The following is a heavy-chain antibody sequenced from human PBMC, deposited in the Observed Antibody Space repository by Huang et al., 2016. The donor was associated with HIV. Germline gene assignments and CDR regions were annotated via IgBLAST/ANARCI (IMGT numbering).Heavy chain of an antibody. D-gene: IGHD5-12*01. V-gene: IGHV3-30*18. CDR1: GFTFSNYG. CDR3: AKDREDSAYQLDY. CDR2: ISYDGSYQ. J-gene: IGHJ4*02. Sequence: QVQLVESGGGVVQPGRSLRLSCAASGFTFSNYGVHWVRQAPGKGLGWVAAISYDGSYQYYSDAVKGRFTISRDDSQNTLYLQMSSLRAEDTAVYFCAKDREDSAYQLDYWGQGTRVTVSS.